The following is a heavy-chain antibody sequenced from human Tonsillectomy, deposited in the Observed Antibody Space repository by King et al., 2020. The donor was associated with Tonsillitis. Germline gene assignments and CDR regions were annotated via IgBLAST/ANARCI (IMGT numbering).Heavy chain of an antibody. Sequence: VQLVESGGGLVQPGGSLRLSCAASGFTFSNYWMSWVRQAPGKGLEWVANIKQDGSERYYVDSVKGRFTISRDNAKNSLYLQMNSLRAVDTAVYYCAGELRGSSLLNYWGQGTLVTVSS. V-gene: IGHV3-7*03. CDR3: AGELRGSSLLNY. D-gene: IGHD6-13*01. J-gene: IGHJ4*02. CDR2: IKQDGSER. CDR1: GFTFSNYW.